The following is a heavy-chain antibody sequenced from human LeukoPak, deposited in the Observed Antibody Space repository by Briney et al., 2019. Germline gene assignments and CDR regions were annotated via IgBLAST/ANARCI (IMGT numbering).Heavy chain of an antibody. Sequence: GGSLRLSCAASGFTFSSYAMHWVRQAPGKGLEYVSAISSNGGSTYYANSVKGRFTISRDNSKNTLYLQMGSLRAEDMAVYYCASQIEDGYNPLVDWGQGTLVTVSS. CDR3: ASQIEDGYNPLVD. CDR1: GFTFSSYA. J-gene: IGHJ4*02. CDR2: ISSNGGST. D-gene: IGHD5-24*01. V-gene: IGHV3-64*01.